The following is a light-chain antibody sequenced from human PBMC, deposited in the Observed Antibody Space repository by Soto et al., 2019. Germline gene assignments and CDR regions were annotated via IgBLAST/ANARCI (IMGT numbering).Light chain of an antibody. J-gene: IGLJ1*01. V-gene: IGLV2-14*01. Sequence: QSALTQSASVSGSPGQSITISCAGTSSDVGGYDYVSWYQQHPGKAPKLMIYDVSYRPSGVSNRFSGSKSGNTASLIISGLQAEDEADYYCSSYTSSGTLVFGTGTKLTVL. CDR3: SSYTSSGTLV. CDR1: SSDVGGYDY. CDR2: DVS.